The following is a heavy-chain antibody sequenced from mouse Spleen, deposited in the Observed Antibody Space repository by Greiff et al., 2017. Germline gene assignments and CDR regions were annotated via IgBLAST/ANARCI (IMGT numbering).Heavy chain of an antibody. J-gene: IGHJ2*01. V-gene: IGHV3-6*01. CDR2: ISYDGSN. CDR1: GYSITSGYY. D-gene: IGHD2-3*01. CDR3: ARRLLRDY. Sequence: EVQLQESGPGLVKPSQSLSLTCSVTGYSITSGYYWNWIRQFPGNKLEWMGYISYDGSNNYNPSLKNRISITRDTSKNQFFLKLNSVTTEDTATYYCARRLLRDYWGQGTTLTVSS.